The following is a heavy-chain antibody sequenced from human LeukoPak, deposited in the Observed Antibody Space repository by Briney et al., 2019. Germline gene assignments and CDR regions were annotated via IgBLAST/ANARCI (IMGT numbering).Heavy chain of an antibody. D-gene: IGHD6-6*01. Sequence: SQTLSLTCTLSGGSISSADYYWSWIRQPPGKGLEWIGYIYYSGSTYYNPSLKCRVTISVDTSKNQFSLKLSSVTAADTAVYYCARGQLAARIFDYWGQGTLVTVSS. J-gene: IGHJ4*02. CDR1: GGSISSADYY. CDR2: IYYSGST. CDR3: ARGQLAARIFDY. V-gene: IGHV4-30-4*08.